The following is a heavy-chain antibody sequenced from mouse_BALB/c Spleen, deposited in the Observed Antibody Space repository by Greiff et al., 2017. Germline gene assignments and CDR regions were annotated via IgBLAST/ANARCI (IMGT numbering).Heavy chain of an antibody. V-gene: IGHV1-82*01. CDR3: AREGYDPMDY. CDR2: IYPGDGDT. Sequence: VKLMESGPELVKPGASVKISCKASGYAFSSSWMNWVKQRPGQGLEWIGRIYPGDGDTNYNGKFKGKATLTADKSSSTAYMQLSSLTSVDSAVYFCAREGYDPMDYWGQGTSVTVSS. J-gene: IGHJ4*01. CDR1: GYAFSSSW. D-gene: IGHD2-2*01.